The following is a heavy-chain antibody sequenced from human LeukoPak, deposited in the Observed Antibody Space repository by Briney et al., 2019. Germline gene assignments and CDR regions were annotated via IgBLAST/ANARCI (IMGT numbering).Heavy chain of an antibody. V-gene: IGHV4-59*11. CDR1: GGSISSHS. D-gene: IGHD6-6*01. Sequence: SQTLSLTCTVSGGSISSHSWSWVRQPPGKGLEWIGYIYYSGSTNYNPSLKSRVTISVDTSKNQFSLKLSSVTAADTAVYYCASSVAARPGVSFHYWGQGTLVTVSS. J-gene: IGHJ4*02. CDR2: IYYSGST. CDR3: ASSVAARPGVSFHY.